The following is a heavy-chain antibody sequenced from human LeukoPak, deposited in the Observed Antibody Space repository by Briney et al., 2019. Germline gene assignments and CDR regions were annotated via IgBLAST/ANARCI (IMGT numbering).Heavy chain of an antibody. CDR3: ARDKKVVTARGGYYYYGMDV. CDR1: GVSISGYY. CDR2: IFYSGST. Sequence: SETLSLTCSVSGVSISGYYWSWIRQPPGRGLEWIGYIFYSGSTNYNPSLKSRVTISIDTSKNQFSLKLSSVTAADTAVYYCARDKKVVTARGGYYYYGMDVWGQGTTVTVSS. D-gene: IGHD2-21*02. J-gene: IGHJ6*02. V-gene: IGHV4-59*12.